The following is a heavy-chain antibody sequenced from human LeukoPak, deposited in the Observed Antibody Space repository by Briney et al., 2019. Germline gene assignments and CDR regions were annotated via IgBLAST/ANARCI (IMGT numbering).Heavy chain of an antibody. J-gene: IGHJ4*02. D-gene: IGHD3-22*01. CDR3: ARRGVYYYDSSGRANYHFDH. Sequence: ASVKVSCKASGYTFTSYGISWVRQAPGQGLEWMGWISAYNGNTNYAQKLQGRVTMTTDTSTSTAYMEVRSLRSDDTAMYYCARRGVYYYDSSGRANYHFDHWGQGTLVTVSS. V-gene: IGHV1-18*01. CDR2: ISAYNGNT. CDR1: GYTFTSYG.